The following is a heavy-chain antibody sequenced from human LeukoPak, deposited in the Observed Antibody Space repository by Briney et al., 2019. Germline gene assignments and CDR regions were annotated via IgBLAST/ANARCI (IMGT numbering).Heavy chain of an antibody. CDR1: GGSFSGYY. Sequence: SETLSLTCAVYGGSFSGYYWSWIRQPPGKGLEWIGYIYTSGSTNYNPSLKSRVTISVDTSKNQFSLKLSSVTAADTAVYYCARSSFGYDFWSGQAFGYWGQGTLVTVSS. J-gene: IGHJ4*02. CDR2: IYTSGST. V-gene: IGHV4-4*09. D-gene: IGHD3-3*01. CDR3: ARSSFGYDFWSGQAFGY.